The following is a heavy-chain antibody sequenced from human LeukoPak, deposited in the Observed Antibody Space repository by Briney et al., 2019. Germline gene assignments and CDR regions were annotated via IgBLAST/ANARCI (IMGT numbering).Heavy chain of an antibody. CDR2: MNPDGSVK. CDR3: ARDPDHGALDY. Sequence: GGSLGLSCAASGFTFANSWMTWVRQAPGKGLEWVGDMNPDGSVKAYVDSVKGRFTMSRDNTEKSLYLQMNSLRADDTAIYYCARDPDHGALDYWGQGTLVTVSS. CDR1: GFTFANSW. J-gene: IGHJ4*02. D-gene: IGHD3-10*01. V-gene: IGHV3-7*01.